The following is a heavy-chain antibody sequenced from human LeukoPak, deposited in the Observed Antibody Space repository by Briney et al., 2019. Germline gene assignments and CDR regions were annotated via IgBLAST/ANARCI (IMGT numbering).Heavy chain of an antibody. Sequence: GGSLRLSCAASGFTFSGFAMSWVRRTPGKGLEWVSGISGSGDNTLYADSVKGRFTISRDNPRNMLYMQMSSLTDEDTAVYYCAIMHRYYDGSGYWVHWGQGALVTVSS. CDR3: AIMHRYYDGSGYWVH. D-gene: IGHD3-22*01. V-gene: IGHV3-23*01. CDR1: GFTFSGFA. CDR2: ISGSGDNT. J-gene: IGHJ4*02.